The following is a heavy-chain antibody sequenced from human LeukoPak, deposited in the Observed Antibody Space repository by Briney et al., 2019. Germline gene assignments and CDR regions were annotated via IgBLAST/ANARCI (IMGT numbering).Heavy chain of an antibody. Sequence: GGSLRLSCAASGFTFSSYGMHWVRQTPAKGLEWVSVIYSGGGTYYADFVKGRFTISRDNSKNTLFLQMNSLRAEDTAVYYCASAMNFGHFDLWGRGTLVTVSS. CDR1: GFTFSSYG. CDR2: IYSGGGT. CDR3: ASAMNFGHFDL. D-gene: IGHD2-2*01. V-gene: IGHV3-NL1*01. J-gene: IGHJ2*01.